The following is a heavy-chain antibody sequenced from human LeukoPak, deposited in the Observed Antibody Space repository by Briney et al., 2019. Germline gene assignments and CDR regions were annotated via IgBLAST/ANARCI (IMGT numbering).Heavy chain of an antibody. CDR1: GGSISSYY. Sequence: SETLSPTCTVSGGSISSYYWGWIRQPPGKGLEWIGYIYTSGSTNYNPSLKSRVTISVDTSKNQFSLKLSSVTAADTAVYYCARGNQAYYDFWSGHYTSEYFQHWGQGTLVTVSS. J-gene: IGHJ1*01. CDR3: ARGNQAYYDFWSGHYTSEYFQH. D-gene: IGHD3-3*01. CDR2: IYTSGST. V-gene: IGHV4-4*09.